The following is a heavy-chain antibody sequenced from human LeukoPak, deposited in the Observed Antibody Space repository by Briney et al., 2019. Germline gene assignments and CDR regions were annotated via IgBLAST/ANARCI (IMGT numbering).Heavy chain of an antibody. CDR1: GFTFSSYA. CDR2: ISNSGGNT. J-gene: IGHJ4*02. D-gene: IGHD2-15*01. V-gene: IGHV3-23*01. CDR3: AKDSGGGVNSPINY. Sequence: TGGSLRLSCAASGFTFSSYAMSWVRQAPGKGLEWVSVISNSGGNTYYADSVKGRFTISRDNSKNTLYLQMNSLRAEDTAVYYCAKDSGGGVNSPINYWGQGTLVTVSS.